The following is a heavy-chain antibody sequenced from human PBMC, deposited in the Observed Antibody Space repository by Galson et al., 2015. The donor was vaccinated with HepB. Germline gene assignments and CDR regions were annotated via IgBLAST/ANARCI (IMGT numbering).Heavy chain of an antibody. D-gene: IGHD3-10*01. J-gene: IGHJ6*02. V-gene: IGHV1-18*04. CDR1: GYTFTSYG. CDR3: ARGPHYYGSGSYFSYDYYYGMDV. Sequence: QSGAEVKKPGESLRISCKASGYTFTSYGISWVRQALGQGLEWMGWISAYNGNTNYAQKLQGRVTMTTDTSTSTAYMELRSLRSDDTAVYYCARGPHYYGSGSYFSYDYYYGMDVWGQGTTVTVSS. CDR2: ISAYNGNT.